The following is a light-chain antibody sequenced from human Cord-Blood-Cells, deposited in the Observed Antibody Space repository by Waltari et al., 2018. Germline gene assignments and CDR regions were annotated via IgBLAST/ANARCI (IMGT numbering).Light chain of an antibody. J-gene: IGLJ2*01. CDR1: SSDVGGYNY. Sequence: QSALTQPASVSGSPGQSLTISCTGTSSDVGGYNYVSWYQQHPGKAPKLMIYDVSNRPSGVSNRFSGSKSGNTASLTISGLQAEDGADYYCSSYTSSSTLVFGGGTKLTIL. CDR3: SSYTSSSTLV. CDR2: DVS. V-gene: IGLV2-14*01.